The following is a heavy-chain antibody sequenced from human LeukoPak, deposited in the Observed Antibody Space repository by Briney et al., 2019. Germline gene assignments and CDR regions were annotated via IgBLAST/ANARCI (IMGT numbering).Heavy chain of an antibody. D-gene: IGHD2/OR15-2a*01. V-gene: IGHV5-51*01. J-gene: IGHJ4*02. CDR3: MAQVDFPSGRRCNSVNKGFHS. CDR1: AYSFSSYW. CDR2: IYSADSDT. Sequence: GESLTISCNGSAYSFSSYWISWVRQMPGKSREWMGTIYSADSDTTYNPSSKGQVTIPSDKSISTAYQQWSSLKASDTAMYFCMAQVDFPSGRRCNSVNKGFHSWGQGTLVTVSS.